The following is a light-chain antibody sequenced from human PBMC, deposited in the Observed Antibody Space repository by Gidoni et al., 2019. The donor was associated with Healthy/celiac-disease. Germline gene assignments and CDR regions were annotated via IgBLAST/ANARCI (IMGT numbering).Light chain of an antibody. CDR2: DAS. CDR1: QDISNY. CDR3: QQYDNLPPYT. J-gene: IGKJ2*01. Sequence: DIQMTQSPSSMSASVGDRVTITCHASQDISNYLNWYQQKPGKAPKLLIYDASNLETGVPSRFSGSGSGTDFTFTISSLQPEDSATYYCQQYDNLPPYTFGQGTKLEIK. V-gene: IGKV1-33*01.